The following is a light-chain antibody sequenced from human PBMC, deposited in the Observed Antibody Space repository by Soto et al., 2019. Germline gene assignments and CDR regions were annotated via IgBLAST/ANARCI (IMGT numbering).Light chain of an antibody. CDR3: QQYNNWPQT. CDR1: QSVSSSY. J-gene: IGKJ1*01. CDR2: GAS. Sequence: EIVLTQSPATLSFSPGERATLSCGASQSVSSSYLAWYQQKPGQAPRLLIYGASTRATDIPARFSGSGSGTEFTLTISSLQSEDFAEYHCQQYNNWPQTFGQGTKVDIK. V-gene: IGKV3-15*01.